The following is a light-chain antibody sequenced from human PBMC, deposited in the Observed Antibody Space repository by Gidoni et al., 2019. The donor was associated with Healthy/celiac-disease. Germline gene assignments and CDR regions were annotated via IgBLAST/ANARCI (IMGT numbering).Light chain of an antibody. CDR2: DAS. CDR3: QQYDNLPP. Sequence: RVTITCQASQDISNYLNWYQQKPGKAPKLLIYDASNLETGVPSRFSGSGSGTDFTFTISSLQPEDMATYYCQQYDNLPPFGPGTKVDIK. V-gene: IGKV1-33*01. J-gene: IGKJ3*01. CDR1: QDISNY.